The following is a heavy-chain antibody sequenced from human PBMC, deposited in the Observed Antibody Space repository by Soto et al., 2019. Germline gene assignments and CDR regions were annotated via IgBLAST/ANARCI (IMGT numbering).Heavy chain of an antibody. CDR1: DYTFTSYG. CDR3: ARDYSSSGWYGYFDY. J-gene: IGHJ4*02. D-gene: IGHD6-19*01. CDR2: ISTYNGNT. V-gene: IGHV1-18*01. Sequence: GASVKVSCKASDYTFTSYGISWVRQAPGQGLEWMGWISTYNGNTKYAQNLQGRVTMTTDTPTTTAYMELRSLRSDDTAVYYCARDYSSSGWYGYFDYWGQGTLVTVSS.